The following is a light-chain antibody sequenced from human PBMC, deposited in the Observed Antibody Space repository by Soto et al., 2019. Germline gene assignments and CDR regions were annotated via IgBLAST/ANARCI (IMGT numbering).Light chain of an antibody. J-gene: IGKJ5*01. CDR1: QSVTSSY. CDR2: AAS. CDR3: QQSSSSPIT. Sequence: EIVLTQSPGTLSLSPGERATLSCSASQSVTSSYLAWYQQKPGQAPRLLMYAASSRATGIPDRFSGSGSGTDFTLTISRLEAEDFAVYYCQQSSSSPITCGQGTRLENK. V-gene: IGKV3-20*01.